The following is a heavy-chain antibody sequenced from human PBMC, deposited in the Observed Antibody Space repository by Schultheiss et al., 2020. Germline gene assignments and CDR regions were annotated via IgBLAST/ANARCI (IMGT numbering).Heavy chain of an antibody. D-gene: IGHD5-24*01. CDR2: ISSSGSTI. V-gene: IGHV3-21*04. Sequence: GGSLRLSCAASGFTFSSYGMYWVRQAPGKGLEWVSSISSSGSTIYYADSVKGRFTISRDNAKNTLYLQMNSLRAEDTAVYYCARGEMATNYWGQGTLVTVSS. J-gene: IGHJ4*02. CDR3: ARGEMATNY. CDR1: GFTFSSYG.